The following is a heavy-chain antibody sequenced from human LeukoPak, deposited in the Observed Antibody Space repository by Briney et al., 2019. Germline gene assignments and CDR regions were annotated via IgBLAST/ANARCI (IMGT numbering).Heavy chain of an antibody. CDR2: MYFSGDT. J-gene: IGHJ4*02. CDR1: GGSISSYY. Sequence: PSETLSLTCTVSGGSISSYYWGWIRQPPGKGLEWIGSMYFSGDTYYNPSLKSRVTISIDTSKNQFSLRLSSVTAADTAIYYCAREYGKIDPTFDYWGQGTLVTVSS. CDR3: AREYGKIDPTFDY. V-gene: IGHV4-39*07. D-gene: IGHD4-17*01.